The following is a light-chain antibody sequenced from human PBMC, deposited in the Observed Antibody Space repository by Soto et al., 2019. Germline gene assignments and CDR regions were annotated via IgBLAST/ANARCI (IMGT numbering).Light chain of an antibody. CDR2: DAY. J-gene: IGKJ5*01. CDR3: QEYDGAPPIT. CDR1: QSVRSER. Sequence: EIVLTQSPDTLSLSPGERATLSCRASQSVRSERLAWYQQKRGQAPTLLIFDAYSRASGTPERLSGSGSGTDFTLTIRRLEPEDFAVYYCQEYDGAPPITFGLGTRLEIK. V-gene: IGKV3-20*01.